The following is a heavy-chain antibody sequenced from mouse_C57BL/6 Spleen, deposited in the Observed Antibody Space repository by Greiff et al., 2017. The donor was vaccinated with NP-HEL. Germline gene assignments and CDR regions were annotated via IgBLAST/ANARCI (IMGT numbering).Heavy chain of an antibody. CDR3: ARPGTGRGFAY. V-gene: IGHV5-17*01. D-gene: IGHD4-1*01. J-gene: IGHJ3*01. CDR2: ISSGSSTI. Sequence: EVKLVESGGGLVKPGGSLKLSCAASGFTFSDYGMHWVRQAPEKGLEWVAYISSGSSTIYYADTVKGRFTISRDNAKNTLFLQMTSLRSEDTAMYYCARPGTGRGFAYWGQGTLVTVSA. CDR1: GFTFSDYG.